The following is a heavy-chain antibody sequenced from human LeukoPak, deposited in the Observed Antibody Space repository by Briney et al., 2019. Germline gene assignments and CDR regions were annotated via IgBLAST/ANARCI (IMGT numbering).Heavy chain of an antibody. CDR1: GFTFSDFT. CDR2: ISHRDSTT. Sequence: GGSLRLACAASGFTFSDFTMNWVRQAPGKGLEWVSYISHRDSTTSYSESVRGRFTISRDNAKNSLYLQMNSLRAEDTAIYYCTRDPNYPTYSSGWYHWGQGTLVTVSS. V-gene: IGHV3-48*04. CDR3: TRDPNYPTYSSGWYH. D-gene: IGHD6-19*01. J-gene: IGHJ4*02.